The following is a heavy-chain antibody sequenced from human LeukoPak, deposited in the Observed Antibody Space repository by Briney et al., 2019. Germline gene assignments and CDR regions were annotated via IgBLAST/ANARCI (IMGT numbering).Heavy chain of an antibody. CDR2: INPNSGGT. D-gene: IGHD2-8*01. J-gene: IGHJ4*02. Sequence: ASVKVSCKXSGYTFTGYYMHWVRQAPRQGLEWMGRINPNSGGTNYSQKFQGRVTMTRDTSISTAYMELSRLRSDDTAVYYCARDHCTNGVWYTKVGGIDYWGQGTLVTVSS. V-gene: IGHV1-2*06. CDR3: ARDHCTNGVWYTKVGGIDY. CDR1: GYTFTGYY.